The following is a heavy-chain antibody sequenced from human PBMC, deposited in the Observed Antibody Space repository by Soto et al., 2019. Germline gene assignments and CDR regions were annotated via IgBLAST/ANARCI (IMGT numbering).Heavy chain of an antibody. V-gene: IGHV3-30*18. J-gene: IGHJ4*02. Sequence: QVQLVESGGGVVQPGRSLRLSCAASGFTFSTYGMHWGRQAPGKGLEWVAVISYDGSNKYYGESVKGRFTISRDNSKNTLDLQMNSRTAEDTAVYYSAKVAGAGVDYWGQGTLVTASS. D-gene: IGHD6-19*01. CDR1: GFTFSTYG. CDR2: ISYDGSNK. CDR3: AKVAGAGVDY.